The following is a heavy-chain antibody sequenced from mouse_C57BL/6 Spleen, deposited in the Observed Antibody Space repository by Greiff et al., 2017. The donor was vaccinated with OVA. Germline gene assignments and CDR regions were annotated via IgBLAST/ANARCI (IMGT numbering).Heavy chain of an antibody. D-gene: IGHD1-1*01. CDR3: ARKQYYGSSPYYFDY. CDR2: INPNNGGT. J-gene: IGHJ2*01. V-gene: IGHV1-26*01. CDR1: GYTFTDYY. Sequence: VQLQQSGPELVKPGASVKISCKASGYTFTDYYMNWVKQSHGKSLEWIGDINPNNGGTSYNQKFKGKATLTVDKSSSTAYMELRSLTSEDSAVYYCARKQYYGSSPYYFDYWGQGTTLTVSS.